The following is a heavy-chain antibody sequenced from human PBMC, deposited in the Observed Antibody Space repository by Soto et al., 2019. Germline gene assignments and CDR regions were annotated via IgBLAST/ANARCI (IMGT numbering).Heavy chain of an antibody. CDR2: ISACNGNT. CDR3: ARIVVPNSWFDP. V-gene: IGHV1-18*01. D-gene: IGHD2-2*01. Sequence: ASVKVSCKASGYTFTSYGISWVRQAPGQGLEWMGWISACNGNTNYAQKLQGRVTMTTDTSTSTAYMELRSLRSDDTAVYYCARIVVPNSWFDPWGQGTLVTVSS. CDR1: GYTFTSYG. J-gene: IGHJ5*02.